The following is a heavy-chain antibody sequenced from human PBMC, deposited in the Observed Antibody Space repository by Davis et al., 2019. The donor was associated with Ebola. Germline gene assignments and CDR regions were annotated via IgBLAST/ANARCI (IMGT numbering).Heavy chain of an antibody. Sequence: PSETLSLTCAISGDSVSSAGWNWIRQSPSRGLEWLGRTYYKSKWYNDYAVSVKSRIIINPDTSKNQFSLQLNSVTPEDTAVYYCARGWLRSKFDLWGQGTLVTVSS. CDR2: TYYKSKWYN. CDR1: GDSVSSAG. CDR3: ARGWLRSKFDL. J-gene: IGHJ5*02. V-gene: IGHV6-1*01. D-gene: IGHD5-12*01.